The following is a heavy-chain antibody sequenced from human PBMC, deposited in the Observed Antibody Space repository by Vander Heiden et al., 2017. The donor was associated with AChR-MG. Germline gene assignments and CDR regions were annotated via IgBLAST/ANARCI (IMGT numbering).Heavy chain of an antibody. J-gene: IGHJ4*02. CDR2: IYWDDDK. CDR3: AHRHGEEIRGGRRLQYYFDY. Sequence: QISLKESGPTLVKPTQTLTLTCTFSGSSLSTSGVGVGWLRQPPGKALEWLALIYWDDDKRYSPSMKSRLTNTKDTTKNQVVLTSTNMDAVETARYYCAHRHGEEIRGGRRLQYYFDYWGQGTLGTVSS. D-gene: IGHD3-10*01. CDR1: GSSLSTSGVG. V-gene: IGHV2-5*02.